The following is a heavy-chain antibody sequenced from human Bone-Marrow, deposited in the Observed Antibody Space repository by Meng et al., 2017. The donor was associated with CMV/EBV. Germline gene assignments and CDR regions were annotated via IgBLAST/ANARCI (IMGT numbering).Heavy chain of an antibody. D-gene: IGHD2-15*01. CDR1: GDSFITYW. CDR3: ARFGHCSGGSCYSVDY. CDR2: IYPDDSDT. V-gene: IGHV5-51*01. Sequence: GDSFITYWIGWVRHMPGKGLEWMGIIYPDDSDTRYSPSFQGQVTISVDKSIITAYLQWSSLKASDTAMYYCARFGHCSGGSCYSVDYWGQGTLVTVSS. J-gene: IGHJ4*02.